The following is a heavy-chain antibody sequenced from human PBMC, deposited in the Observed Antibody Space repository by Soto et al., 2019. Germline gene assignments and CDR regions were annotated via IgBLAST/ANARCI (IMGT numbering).Heavy chain of an antibody. CDR2: ISGSGGST. CDR1: GFTFSSYA. CDR3: AKGTVYSYGYHYFDY. V-gene: IGHV3-23*01. J-gene: IGHJ4*02. D-gene: IGHD5-18*01. Sequence: GGSLRLSCAASGFTFSSYAMSWVRQAPGKGLEWVSAISGSGGSTYYADSVKGRFTISRDNSKNTLYLKVNSLRAEDTAVYYCAKGTVYSYGYHYFDYWGQGTLVTVSS.